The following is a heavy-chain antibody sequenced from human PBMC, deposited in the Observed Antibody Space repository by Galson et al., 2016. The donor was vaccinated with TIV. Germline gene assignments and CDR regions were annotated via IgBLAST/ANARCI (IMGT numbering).Heavy chain of an antibody. CDR3: ARDDDGDPNARDV. CDR1: GFTFSRYG. CDR2: IVNDGQYK. Sequence: SLRLSCAASGFTFSRYGMHWVRQAPGKGLEWVAVIVNDGQYKSQADSVRGRFTISRDNSENTLYLEMNSLRAEDTALYYCARDDDGDPNARDVWGQGTMVTVSS. D-gene: IGHD1-1*01. J-gene: IGHJ3*01. V-gene: IGHV3-33*01.